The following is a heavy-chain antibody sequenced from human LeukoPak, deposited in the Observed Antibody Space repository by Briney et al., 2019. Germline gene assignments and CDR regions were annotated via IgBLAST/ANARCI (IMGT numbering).Heavy chain of an antibody. J-gene: IGHJ2*01. CDR3: ARGVARHWYFDL. CDR1: GXSFSGYY. CDR2: INHSGST. Sequence: SETLSLTCAVYGXSFSGYYWSWIRQPPGKGLEWIGEINHSGSTKYNPSLKSRVTISVDTSKNQFSLKLSSVTAADTAVYYCARGVARHWYFDLWGRGTPVTVSS. V-gene: IGHV4-34*01.